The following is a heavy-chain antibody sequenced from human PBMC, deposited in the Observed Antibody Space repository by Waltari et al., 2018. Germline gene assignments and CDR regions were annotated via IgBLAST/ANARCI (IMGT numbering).Heavy chain of an antibody. CDR1: GGSISSHY. J-gene: IGHJ6*02. D-gene: IGHD3-16*01. V-gene: IGHV4-59*11. Sequence: QVQLQASGPGLVTPSETLSLTCTVSGGSISSHYWSWIRQTPGKGLEWIGYIYYSGSTNYNPSLKSRVTISVDTSKNQFSLKLSSVTAADTAVYYCARGGGNYYYGMDVWGQGTTVTVSS. CDR2: IYYSGST. CDR3: ARGGGNYYYGMDV.